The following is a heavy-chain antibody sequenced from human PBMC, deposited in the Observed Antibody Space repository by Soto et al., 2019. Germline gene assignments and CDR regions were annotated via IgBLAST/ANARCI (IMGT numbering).Heavy chain of an antibody. V-gene: IGHV1-69*13. CDR2: IIPIFGTA. CDR3: ATLESPNYYSYGRDV. CDR1: GGTFSSYA. Sequence: SVKVSCKASGGTFSSYAISWGRQAPGQGLEWMGGIIPIFGTANYAQKFQGRVTITADESTSTAYMELSSLRSEDTAVYYCATLESPNYYSYGRDVWRQGTTVTVSS. J-gene: IGHJ6*02.